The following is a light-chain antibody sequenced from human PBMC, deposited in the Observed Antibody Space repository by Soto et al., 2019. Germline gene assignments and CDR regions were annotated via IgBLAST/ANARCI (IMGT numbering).Light chain of an antibody. CDR3: QAWDSSAAYYV. V-gene: IGLV3-1*01. Sequence: SYELIQPPSVSVSPGQTASITCSGDKLGEKYACWYQQKPGQSPVLVIYQDTKRPSGIPERFSGSNSGNTATLTISGTQAMDEADYYCQAWDSSAAYYVFGTGTKLTVL. J-gene: IGLJ1*01. CDR1: KLGEKY. CDR2: QDT.